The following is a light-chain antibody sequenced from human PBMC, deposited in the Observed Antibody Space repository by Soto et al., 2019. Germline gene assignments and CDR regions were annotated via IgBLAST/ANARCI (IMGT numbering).Light chain of an antibody. CDR1: SSDIGGYNS. V-gene: IGLV2-8*01. CDR3: SSYTDRNNLV. CDR2: DVS. J-gene: IGLJ1*01. Sequence: QSVLTQSPSASGSPGQSVTISCTGTSSDIGGYNSVSWYQQHPGKAPKVMIYDVSKRPSGVPDRFSGSKSGNTASLTVSALQAEDEADYHCSSYTDRNNLVFGTGTKLTVL.